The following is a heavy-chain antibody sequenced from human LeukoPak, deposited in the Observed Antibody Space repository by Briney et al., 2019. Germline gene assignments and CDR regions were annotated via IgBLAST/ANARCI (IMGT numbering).Heavy chain of an antibody. CDR3: ARVAKDYDFWSGSFYYYYGMDV. CDR2: ISSSSSTI. D-gene: IGHD3-3*01. V-gene: IGHV3-48*01. J-gene: IGHJ6*02. CDR1: GFTFSSYR. Sequence: PGGPLRLSCAASGFTFSSYRMNWVRQAPGKGLEWVSYISSSSSTIYYADSVKGRFTISRDSAKNSLYLQMNSLRAEDTAVYYCARVAKDYDFWSGSFYYYYGMDVWGQGTTVTVSS.